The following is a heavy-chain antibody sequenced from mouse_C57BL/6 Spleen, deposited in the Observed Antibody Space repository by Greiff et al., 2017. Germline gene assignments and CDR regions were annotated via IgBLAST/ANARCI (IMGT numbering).Heavy chain of an antibody. V-gene: IGHV1-50*01. CDR1: GYTFTSYW. CDR3: ARGGQRDD. CDR2: IDPSGSYT. J-gene: IGHJ2*01. D-gene: IGHD3-3*01. Sequence: VQLQQPGAELVKPGASVKLSCTASGYTFTSYWMQWVKQRPGQGLEWIGEIDPSGSYTNYNQKFKGKATLTVDTSSSTAYMQLSSLTSEDSAVYYCARGGQRDDWGQGTTLTVSS.